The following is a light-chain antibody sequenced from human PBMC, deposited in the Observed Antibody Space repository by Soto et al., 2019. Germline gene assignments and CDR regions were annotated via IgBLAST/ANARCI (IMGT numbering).Light chain of an antibody. V-gene: IGLV2-8*01. Sequence: QSALTQPPSASGSPGQSVTISCTGTSSDVGGYNFVSWYQQHPGKAPKLMIYEVSQRPSGVSDRFSGSKSGNTASLTVSGLQAEDEADYYCSSYACRNNLVFGGGTKVTVL. J-gene: IGLJ3*02. CDR2: EVS. CDR3: SSYACRNNLV. CDR1: SSDVGGYNF.